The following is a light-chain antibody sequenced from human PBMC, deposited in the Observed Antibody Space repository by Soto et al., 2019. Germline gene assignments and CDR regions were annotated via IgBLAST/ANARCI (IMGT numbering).Light chain of an antibody. CDR2: SAS. CDR1: QAMSTY. V-gene: IGKV1-9*01. J-gene: IGKJ4*01. Sequence: DIQLTQSPSFLSAFVGDTVTITCRASQAMSTYLAWYQQKPGKVPKLLIRSASTLQSGVPPRFSGGGSETEFTLTNSTLQPDDSGIYYCQQLNGYHLAFGGGTNVEIK. CDR3: QQLNGYHLA.